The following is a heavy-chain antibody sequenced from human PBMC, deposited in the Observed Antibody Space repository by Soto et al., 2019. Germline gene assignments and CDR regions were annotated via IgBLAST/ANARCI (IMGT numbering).Heavy chain of an antibody. Sequence: GGSLRLSCAASGFTFSSYAMTWVRQAPGQGLEWVSRIDNSGGTTYYANSVKGRFTISRDNSKNTLYLQMNGLRAEDTAVYYCAKRRVEYCSGGTCYYFDSWGQGTLVTVSS. V-gene: IGHV3-23*01. J-gene: IGHJ4*02. CDR3: AKRRVEYCSGGTCYYFDS. CDR1: GFTFSSYA. CDR2: IDNSGGTT. D-gene: IGHD2-15*01.